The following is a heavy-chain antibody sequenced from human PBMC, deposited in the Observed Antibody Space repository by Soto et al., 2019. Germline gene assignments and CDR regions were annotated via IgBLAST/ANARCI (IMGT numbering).Heavy chain of an antibody. CDR1: GYSFTSYW. V-gene: IGHV5-51*01. J-gene: IGHJ6*03. CDR3: ARHVYYYYYYMDV. Sequence: GESLKISCQGSGYSFTSYWIGWVRQMLGKGLEWMGIIYPGDSDTRYSPSFQGQVTISADKSISTAYLQWSSLKASDTAMYYCARHVYYYYYYMDVWGKGTTVTVSS. CDR2: IYPGDSDT.